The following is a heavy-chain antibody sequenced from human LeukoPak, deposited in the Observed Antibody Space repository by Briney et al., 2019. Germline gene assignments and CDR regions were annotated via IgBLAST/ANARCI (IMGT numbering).Heavy chain of an antibody. CDR2: ISSSSSTI. J-gene: IGHJ6*03. V-gene: IGHV3-48*03. CDR3: ARSRAIYYYYYMDV. CDR1: GFTFSSYE. Sequence: PGGSLRLSCAASGFTFSSYEMNWVRQAPGKGLEWVSYISSSSSTIYYADSVKGRFTISRDNAKNSLYLQMNSLRAEDTALYYCARSRAIYYYYYMDVWGKGTTVTVSS.